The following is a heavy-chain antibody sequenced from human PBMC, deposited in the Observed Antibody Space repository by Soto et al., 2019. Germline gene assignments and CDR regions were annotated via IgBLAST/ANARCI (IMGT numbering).Heavy chain of an antibody. CDR1: GFTFSSYD. J-gene: IGHJ4*02. CDR2: IGTAGDT. V-gene: IGHV3-13*01. CDR3: ARGALWGGGSIAPDY. Sequence: EVQLVESGGGLVQPGGSLRLSCAASGFTFSSYDMHWVRQATGKGLEWVSAIGTAGDTYYPGSVKGRFTISRENAKNSLYLQMNSLRAGDTAVYYFARGALWGGGSIAPDYWGQGTLVTVSS. D-gene: IGHD3-10*01.